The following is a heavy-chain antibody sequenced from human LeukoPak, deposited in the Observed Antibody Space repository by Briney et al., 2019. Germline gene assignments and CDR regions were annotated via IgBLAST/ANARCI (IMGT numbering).Heavy chain of an antibody. Sequence: GGSLRLSCAASGFTFSSYAMSCVRQAPGKGLEWVSAISGSGGSTYYADSVKGRFTISRDNSKNTLYLQMNSLRAEDTAVYYCAKPPSVVAASGNFFDYWGQGTLVTVSS. CDR1: GFTFSSYA. V-gene: IGHV3-23*01. CDR3: AKPPSVVAASGNFFDY. D-gene: IGHD2-15*01. CDR2: ISGSGGST. J-gene: IGHJ4*02.